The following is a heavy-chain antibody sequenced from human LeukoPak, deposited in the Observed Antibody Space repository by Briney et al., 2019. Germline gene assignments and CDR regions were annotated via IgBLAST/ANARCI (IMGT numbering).Heavy chain of an antibody. D-gene: IGHD6-13*01. V-gene: IGHV3-9*01. CDR3: AKDIASSSWYYMDV. CDR2: ISWNSGSI. Sequence: PGGSLRLSCAASGFTFDDYAMHWVRQAPGKGVEWVSGISWNSGSIAYADSVKGRFTISRDNAKNSPYLQMNSLRAEDTALYYCAKDIASSSWYYMDVWGKGTTVTVSS. J-gene: IGHJ6*03. CDR1: GFTFDDYA.